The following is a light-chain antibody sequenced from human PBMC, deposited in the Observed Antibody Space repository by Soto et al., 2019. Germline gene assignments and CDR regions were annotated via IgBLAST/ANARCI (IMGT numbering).Light chain of an antibody. CDR2: EGS. CDR1: SSDVGSYNL. V-gene: IGLV2-23*01. CDR3: CSSRV. Sequence: QSALTQPASVSGSPGQSITISCTGTSSDVGSYNLVSWYQQHPGKAPKLMIYEGSKRPSGVSNRFSGSNSGNTASLTISGLQAEDEADYYCCSSRVFGTGTKLTVL. J-gene: IGLJ1*01.